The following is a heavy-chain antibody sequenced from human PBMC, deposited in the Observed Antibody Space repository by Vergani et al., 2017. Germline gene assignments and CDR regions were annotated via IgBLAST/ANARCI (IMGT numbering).Heavy chain of an antibody. J-gene: IGHJ6*03. CDR2: ISSSSSYI. CDR3: ARGLNPRGPAGKLRYYYMDV. V-gene: IGHV3-21*04. D-gene: IGHD5-12*01. Sequence: EVQLVESGGGLVKPGGSLRLSCAASGFTFSSYSMNWVRQAPGKGLEWVSSISSSSSYIYYADSVKGRFTISRDNAKNSLYLQMNSLRAEDTAVYYCARGLNPRGPAGKLRYYYMDVWGKGTTVTVSS. CDR1: GFTFSSYS.